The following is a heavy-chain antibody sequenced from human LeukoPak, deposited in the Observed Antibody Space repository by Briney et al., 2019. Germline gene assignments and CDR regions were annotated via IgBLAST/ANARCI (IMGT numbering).Heavy chain of an antibody. CDR2: ISSSGSTI. D-gene: IGHD3-22*01. CDR1: GFTFSSYE. Sequence: QSGGSLILSCAASGFTFSSYEMNWVRQAPGKGLEWVSYISSSGSTIYYADSVKGRFTISRDNAKNSLYLQMNSLRAEDTAVYYCARGRADYYDSSTLGYWGQGTLVTVSS. J-gene: IGHJ4*02. V-gene: IGHV3-48*03. CDR3: ARGRADYYDSSTLGY.